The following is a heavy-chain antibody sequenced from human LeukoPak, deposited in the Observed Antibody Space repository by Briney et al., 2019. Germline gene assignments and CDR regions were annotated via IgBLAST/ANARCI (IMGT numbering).Heavy chain of an antibody. Sequence: ASVKVSCKASGYTFIDYYMHWVRQAPGQGLECMGRIDPDSGVTGYAQNFQGRVTMTTDTSISTAYMELSRLRSDDTAVYYCAREYYDSSGRKHAFDIWGQGTMVTVSS. CDR1: GYTFIDYY. J-gene: IGHJ3*02. D-gene: IGHD3-22*01. V-gene: IGHV1-2*02. CDR2: IDPDSGVT. CDR3: AREYYDSSGRKHAFDI.